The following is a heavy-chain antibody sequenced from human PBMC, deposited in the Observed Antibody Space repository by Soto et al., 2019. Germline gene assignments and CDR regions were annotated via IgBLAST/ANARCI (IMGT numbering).Heavy chain of an antibody. CDR3: ARDDDNDANALDY. CDR2: IWNDGIRK. Sequence: GVSLRLSCAASGFTFSKDGMHWVRQAPGKGLEWVALIWNDGIRKVYVDSVKGRFTISRDNSKNTLDLQMNNLRDEDTAVYYCARDDDNDANALDYWGPGTLVTVSS. V-gene: IGHV3-33*01. J-gene: IGHJ4*02. CDR1: GFTFSKDG.